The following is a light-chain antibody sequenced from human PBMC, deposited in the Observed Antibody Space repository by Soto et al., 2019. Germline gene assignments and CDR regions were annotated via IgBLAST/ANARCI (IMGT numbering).Light chain of an antibody. Sequence: QAVVTQPPSASATPGQRVTISCSGSSSNIGTNYVYWYQHLPGTAPKLLIHRNDQRPSGVPDRFSGSMSGTAASLAIGGLRSEDEADYYCAAWDDSLSGVVFGGGTQLTVL. J-gene: IGLJ2*01. CDR2: RND. CDR1: SSNIGTNY. CDR3: AAWDDSLSGVV. V-gene: IGLV1-47*01.